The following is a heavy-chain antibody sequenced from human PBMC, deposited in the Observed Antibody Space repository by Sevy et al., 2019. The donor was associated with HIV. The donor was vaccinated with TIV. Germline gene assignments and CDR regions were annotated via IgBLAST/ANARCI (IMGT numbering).Heavy chain of an antibody. CDR3: ARDLRSVVVPIVDASDI. V-gene: IGHV3-7*01. Sequence: GGCLRLSCAASGFTFSSYWMSWVRRAPGKGLELVANIKQDGSEKYYVDSVKGRFTISRDNAKNSLYLQMNSLRAEDTAVYYCARDLRSVVVPIVDASDIWGQGTMVTVSS. CDR2: IKQDGSEK. D-gene: IGHD2-2*01. J-gene: IGHJ3*02. CDR1: GFTFSSYW.